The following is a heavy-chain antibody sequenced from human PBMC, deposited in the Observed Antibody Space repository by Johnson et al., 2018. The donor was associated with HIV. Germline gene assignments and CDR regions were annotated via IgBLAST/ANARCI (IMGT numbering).Heavy chain of an antibody. CDR3: AKEIVKRVGAFDI. D-gene: IGHD1-26*01. J-gene: IGHJ3*02. Sequence: VQLLESGGGVVQPGRSLRLSCVVSGFTFSSYGMHWVRQAPGKGLEWVAVIWYDGSIKYYANSVKGRFTISRDNSKNTLYLQMNSLRAEDTAVYYCAKEIVKRVGAFDIWGQGTMVTVSS. CDR2: IWYDGSIK. CDR1: GFTFSSYG. V-gene: IGHV3-33*06.